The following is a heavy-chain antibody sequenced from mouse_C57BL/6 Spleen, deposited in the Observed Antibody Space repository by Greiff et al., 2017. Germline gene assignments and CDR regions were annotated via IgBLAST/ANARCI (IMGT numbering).Heavy chain of an antibody. CDR2: IDPENGDT. Sequence: EVQLQQSGAELVRPGASVKLSCTASGFNIKDDYMHWVKQRPEQGLEWIGWIDPENGDTEYASKFQGKATITADTSSNTTYLQLSSLTAEDTAVYYCTTGGNYDAMDYWGQGTSVTVSS. V-gene: IGHV14-4*01. D-gene: IGHD2-1*01. CDR1: GFNIKDDY. J-gene: IGHJ4*01. CDR3: TTGGNYDAMDY.